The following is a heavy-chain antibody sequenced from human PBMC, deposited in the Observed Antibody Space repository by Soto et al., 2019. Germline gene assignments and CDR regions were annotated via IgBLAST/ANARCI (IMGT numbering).Heavy chain of an antibody. V-gene: IGHV4-39*01. CDR2: IFYSGST. J-gene: IGHJ6*02. Sequence: ETVSLTCTVSHGSIGRDRYSCAGILYHQGKGLEWIGSIFYSGSTYYNPSLKSRVTISVDTSKNQFSLKLSSVTAADTAVYYCACIFSVDYRYGFYYYTMSLCGERTTAT. CDR3: ACIFSVDYRYGFYYYTMSL. D-gene: IGHD5-18*01. CDR1: HGSIGRDRYS.